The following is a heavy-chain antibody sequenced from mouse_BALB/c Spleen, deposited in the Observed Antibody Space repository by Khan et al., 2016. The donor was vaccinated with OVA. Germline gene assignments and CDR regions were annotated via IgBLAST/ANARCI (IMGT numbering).Heavy chain of an antibody. CDR1: GFNIKDYY. Sequence: VQLQQFGAEFVRSGASVKLSCTTSGFNIKDYYMHWVKQRPKRGLEWIGWIDPENGDTEFAPKFQGKATMTADTSSNTAYLHLSSLTSEDTDVSYSNAAKSSLWFPSWGQWTLVTVSA. CDR2: IDPENGDT. D-gene: IGHD1-3*01. J-gene: IGHJ3*01. V-gene: IGHV14-4*02. CDR3: NAAKSSLWFPS.